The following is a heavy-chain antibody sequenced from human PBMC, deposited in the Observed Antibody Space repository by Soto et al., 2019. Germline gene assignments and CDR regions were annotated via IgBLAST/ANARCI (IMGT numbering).Heavy chain of an antibody. J-gene: IGHJ4*02. CDR3: ARDLAKGGGSAGFDY. V-gene: IGHV1-2*02. CDR2: INPNSGGT. Sequence: QVQLVQSGAEVKKPGASVKVSCKASGYTFTGYYMHWVRQAPGQGLEWMGWINPNSGGTKYQQKFKGRVTMTRDTSITTVYMSLTGLKSDDTAVYYCARDLAKGGGSAGFDYWGQGTLVAVSS. D-gene: IGHD2-15*01. CDR1: GYTFTGYY.